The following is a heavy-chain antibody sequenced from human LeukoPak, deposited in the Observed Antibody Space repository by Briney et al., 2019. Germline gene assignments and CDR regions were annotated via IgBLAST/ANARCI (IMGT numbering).Heavy chain of an antibody. CDR2: IFPIFGTA. V-gene: IGHV1-69*13. CDR3: AREFGHCYGDNCFYFFDT. Sequence: ASVKVSCKGSGGTFSSYAISWVRQAPGQGLEWMGGIFPIFGTANYEKKFHGRVTITADESTSAAYMELSRLRSEDTAVYYCAREFGHCYGDNCFYFFDTWGQGFRVTVSS. J-gene: IGHJ4*02. CDR1: GGTFSSYA. D-gene: IGHD4-23*01.